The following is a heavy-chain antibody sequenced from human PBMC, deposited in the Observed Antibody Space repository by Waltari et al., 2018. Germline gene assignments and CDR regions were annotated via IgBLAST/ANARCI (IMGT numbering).Heavy chain of an antibody. D-gene: IGHD6-6*01. CDR2: IDPNSGAT. Sequence: QVQLVQSGAEVKKPGASVKVSCEASGYTFTGYYLHWVRQAPGQGLECMVWIDPNSGATNYAQKFLGRVTMTRDTSISTAYMELSRLRSDDTAFYYCARGSIAAGSFDYWGQGTLVTVSS. V-gene: IGHV1-2*02. J-gene: IGHJ4*01. CDR1: GYTFTGYY. CDR3: ARGSIAAGSFDY.